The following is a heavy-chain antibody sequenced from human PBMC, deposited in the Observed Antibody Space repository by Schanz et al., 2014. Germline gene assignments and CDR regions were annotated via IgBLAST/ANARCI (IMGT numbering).Heavy chain of an antibody. CDR2: INTGSGDA. CDR1: EYSFTSYS. V-gene: IGHV1-3*04. J-gene: IGHJ4*02. CDR3: ARGIGGYGANNYIDY. Sequence: QVQVVQSGAELKKPGASVKVSCKASEYSFTSYSMHWVRQAPGQRLEWMGWINTGSGDAKYSQNFQGRVTITRDTSASTAYMELSSLRSEDTAVYSCARGIGGYGANNYIDYWGQGTLVTVSS. D-gene: IGHD5-12*01.